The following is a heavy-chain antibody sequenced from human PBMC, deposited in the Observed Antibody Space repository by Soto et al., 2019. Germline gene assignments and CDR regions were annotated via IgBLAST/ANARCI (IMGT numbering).Heavy chain of an antibody. V-gene: IGHV1-69*13. D-gene: IGHD3-3*01. CDR1: GGTFSSYA. J-gene: IGHJ3*02. CDR3: ARGGSLEWPSDAFDI. CDR2: IIPIFGTA. Sequence: ASVKVSCKASGGTFSSYAISWVRQAPGQGLEWMGGIIPIFGTANYAQKFQGRVTITADGSTSTAYMELSSLRSEDTAVYYCARGGSLEWPSDAFDIWGQGTMVTVSS.